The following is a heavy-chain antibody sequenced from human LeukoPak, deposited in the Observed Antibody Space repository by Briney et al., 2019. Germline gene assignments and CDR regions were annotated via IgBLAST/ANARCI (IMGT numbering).Heavy chain of an antibody. Sequence: GGSLRLSCAASGFTFSSYGMHWVRQAPGKGLEWVAVISYDGSNKYYADSVKGRFTISRDNSKNTLYLQVNSLRAEDTAVYYCANDLVVVPDYWGQGTLVTVSS. CDR1: GFTFSSYG. V-gene: IGHV3-30*18. CDR2: ISYDGSNK. D-gene: IGHD2-21*01. CDR3: ANDLVVVPDY. J-gene: IGHJ4*02.